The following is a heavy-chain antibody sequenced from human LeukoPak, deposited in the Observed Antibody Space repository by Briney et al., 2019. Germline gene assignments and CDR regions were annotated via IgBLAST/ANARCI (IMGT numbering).Heavy chain of an antibody. Sequence: GGSLRLSCAASGFTFSSYAMNWVRQTPGKGLEWVSGIGGSGGRTYYADSVEGRFTISRDNSKNTLYLQMNSLRAEDTAVYYCAKSLLQLWLVEHWGQGTLVTVSS. CDR1: GFTFSSYA. V-gene: IGHV3-23*01. J-gene: IGHJ4*02. CDR3: AKSLLQLWLVEH. CDR2: IGGSGGRT. D-gene: IGHD5-18*01.